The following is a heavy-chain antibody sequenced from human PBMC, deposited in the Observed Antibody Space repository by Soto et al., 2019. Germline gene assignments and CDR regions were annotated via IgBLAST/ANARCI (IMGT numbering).Heavy chain of an antibody. J-gene: IGHJ4*02. Sequence: LSLTCTVSGGSVTNSSYYWGWIRQSPGKGLEWIGSVYYRGRSYSKSSVKSRVTISVDTSKNRSSLSLNSVTASDTAVYFCVSQRTTVPTQAYFDYWGPGALVTVSS. V-gene: IGHV4-39*01. D-gene: IGHD4-17*01. CDR1: GGSVTNSSYY. CDR3: VSQRTTVPTQAYFDY. CDR2: VYYRGRS.